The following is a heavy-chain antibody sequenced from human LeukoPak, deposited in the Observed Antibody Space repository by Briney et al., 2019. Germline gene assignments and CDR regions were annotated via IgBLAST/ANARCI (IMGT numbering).Heavy chain of an antibody. Sequence: SETLSLTCTVSGGSISSYYWSWIRQPPGKGLEWIGYIYYSGSTNYNPSLKSRVTISVDTSKNQFSLKLRSVTAADTAVYYCARGGRGSYKYNWFDPWGQGTLVTVSS. CDR3: ARGGRGSYKYNWFDP. CDR2: IYYSGST. D-gene: IGHD3-16*01. V-gene: IGHV4-59*01. CDR1: GGSISSYY. J-gene: IGHJ5*02.